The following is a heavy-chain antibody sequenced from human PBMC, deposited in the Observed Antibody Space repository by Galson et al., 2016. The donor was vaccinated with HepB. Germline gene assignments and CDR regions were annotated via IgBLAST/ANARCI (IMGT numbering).Heavy chain of an antibody. D-gene: IGHD3-10*01. Sequence: TLSLTCTVSGGSVSSGRYYWSWIRQPPGKALEWLARIYWDDEKRYSVSLQTRLTISKDASRNLVVLTMTNMDPKDTGTYYCARTRGPTKAIDYWGQGTLVTVSS. V-gene: IGHV2-70*11. J-gene: IGHJ4*02. CDR3: ARTRGPTKAIDY. CDR1: GGSVSSGRYY. CDR2: IYWDDEK.